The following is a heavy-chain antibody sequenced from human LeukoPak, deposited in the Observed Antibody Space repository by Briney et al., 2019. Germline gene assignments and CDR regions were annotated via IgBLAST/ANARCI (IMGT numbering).Heavy chain of an antibody. V-gene: IGHV3-23*01. D-gene: IGHD3-22*01. J-gene: IGHJ4*02. CDR1: GFTFSSYA. Sequence: GGALRLSCAASGFTFSSYAMNWVRQAPGKGLEWVSTITGSGGTTYYADSVKGRFTISSDISKNTLYLQMNSLRAEDTAVYYCAKDRYYYDSSGYTFDYWGQGTLVTVSS. CDR2: ITGSGGTT. CDR3: AKDRYYYDSSGYTFDY.